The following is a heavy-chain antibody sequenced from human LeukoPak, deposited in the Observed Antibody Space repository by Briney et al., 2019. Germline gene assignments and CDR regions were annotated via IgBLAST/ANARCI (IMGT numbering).Heavy chain of an antibody. J-gene: IGHJ4*02. CDR1: GGSISSGGYS. V-gene: IGHV4-30-2*03. Sequence: PSETPSLTCAVSGGSISSGGYSWSWIRQPPGKGLEWIGYIYHSGSTYYNPSLKSRVTISVDTSKNQFSLKLSSVTAADTAVYYCATTNWNDVYSVGGIVYWGQGTLVTVSS. CDR2: IYHSGST. CDR3: ATTNWNDVYSVGGIVY. D-gene: IGHD1-1*01.